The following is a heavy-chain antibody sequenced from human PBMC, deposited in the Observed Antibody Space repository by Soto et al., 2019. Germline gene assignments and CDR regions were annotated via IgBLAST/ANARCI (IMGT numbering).Heavy chain of an antibody. J-gene: IGHJ4*02. D-gene: IGHD2-2*01. CDR2: IDNSGGIT. V-gene: IGHV3-23*01. Sequence: GGSLRLSCAASGFTFSTYAMSWVRQAPGKGLEWVSTIDNSGGITYYADSVKGRFTISRDNAKDSLYLLMNSLRAEDTAVYYCATDPFTSDLSDYWCPGTLVTVSS. CDR3: ATDPFTSDLSDY. CDR1: GFTFSTYA.